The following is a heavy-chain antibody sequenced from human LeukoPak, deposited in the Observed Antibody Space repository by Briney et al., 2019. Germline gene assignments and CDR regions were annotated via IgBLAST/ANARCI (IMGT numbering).Heavy chain of an antibody. J-gene: IGHJ3*02. Sequence: SQTLSLTCAISGDSVSSNSAAWNWIRQSPSRGLEWLGRTYYKSKWYNDYALSVKSRITINPDTSKNQFSLQLNSVTPGDTAVYYCARDVLTGYYNAFDIWGQGTMVTVSS. CDR2: TYYKSKWYN. D-gene: IGHD3-9*01. CDR3: ARDVLTGYYNAFDI. V-gene: IGHV6-1*01. CDR1: GDSVSSNSAA.